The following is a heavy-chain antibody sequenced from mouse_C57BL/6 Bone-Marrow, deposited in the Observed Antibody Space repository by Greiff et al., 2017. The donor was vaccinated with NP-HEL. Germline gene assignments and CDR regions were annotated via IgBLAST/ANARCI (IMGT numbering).Heavy chain of an antibody. Sequence: VQLQQSGPELVKPGASVKISCKASGYAFSSSWMNWVKQRPGKGLEWIGRIYPGDGDTNYNGKFKGKATLTADKSSSTAYMQLSSLTSEDSAVYFCARLSGRGYAMDYWGQGTSVTVSS. CDR2: IYPGDGDT. J-gene: IGHJ4*01. V-gene: IGHV1-82*01. CDR3: ARLSGRGYAMDY. D-gene: IGHD3-1*01. CDR1: GYAFSSSW.